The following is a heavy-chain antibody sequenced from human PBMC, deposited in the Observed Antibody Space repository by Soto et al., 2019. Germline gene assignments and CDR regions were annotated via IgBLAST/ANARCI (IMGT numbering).Heavy chain of an antibody. V-gene: IGHV3-23*01. J-gene: IGHJ4*02. CDR1: GFTFSNYA. D-gene: IGHD2-21*02. CDR3: AHNCGVDCHSVFFY. Sequence: EVQLLESGGGLVQPGGSLRLSCAASGFTFSNYAMSWVRQAPGKGLEWVSGISGGGGSSYYADSVNGRFTISRDNSKNTLYLQMNSLRAEDTALYYCAHNCGVDCHSVFFYWGQGTLVIVSS. CDR2: ISGGGGSS.